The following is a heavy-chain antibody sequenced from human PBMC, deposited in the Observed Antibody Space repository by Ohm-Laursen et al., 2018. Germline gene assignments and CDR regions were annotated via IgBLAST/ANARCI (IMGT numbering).Heavy chain of an antibody. CDR3: AKESDILTGYGSGYFDY. Sequence: SLRLSCAASGFSFSSYWMNWVRQAPGKGLEWVANIKEDGSEKNYVDSVKGRFTISRDNAKNSLYLQMNSLRGEDTALYYCAKESDILTGYGSGYFDYWGQGTLVTVSS. J-gene: IGHJ4*02. D-gene: IGHD3-9*01. CDR1: GFSFSSYW. V-gene: IGHV3-7*03. CDR2: IKEDGSEK.